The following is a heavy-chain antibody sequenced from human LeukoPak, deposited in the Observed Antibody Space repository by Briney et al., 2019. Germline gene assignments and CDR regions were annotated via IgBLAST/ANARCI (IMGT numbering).Heavy chain of an antibody. J-gene: IGHJ4*02. V-gene: IGHV1-69*05. CDR1: GGTFSSHA. CDR2: IIPRFGTS. CDR3: ARAGRGFSFGYSFED. Sequence: SVKVSCKVSGGTFSSHAVNWVRQAPGQGLEWMGGIIPRFGTSHYAQKFQGRVTITTDESTTTSYMELNSLRFEDAAVYYCARAGRGFSFGYSFEDWGQGTLVIVSS. D-gene: IGHD5-18*01.